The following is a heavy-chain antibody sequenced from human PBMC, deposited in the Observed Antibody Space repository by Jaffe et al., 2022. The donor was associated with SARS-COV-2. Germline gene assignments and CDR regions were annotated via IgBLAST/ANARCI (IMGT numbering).Heavy chain of an antibody. V-gene: IGHV3-48*02. J-gene: IGHJ4*02. CDR3: ARDDVSFGGVIAIDY. Sequence: EVHLVESGGGLVQPGGSLRLSCAVSGFTFRNYRMNWVRQAPGKGLEWVAYIGSSRSTTYYADSVKGRFTISRDNAKNSLFLQMNSLRDEDTAVYFCARDDVSFGGVIAIDYWGQGTLVTVSS. CDR2: IGSSRSTT. D-gene: IGHD3-16*02. CDR1: GFTFRNYR.